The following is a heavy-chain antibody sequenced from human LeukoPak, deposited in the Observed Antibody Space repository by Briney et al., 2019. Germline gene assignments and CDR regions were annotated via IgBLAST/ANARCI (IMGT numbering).Heavy chain of an antibody. CDR1: GFTFSTYS. D-gene: IGHD3-22*01. Sequence: GGSLRLSCAASGFTFSTYSMNWVRQAPGKGLEWVSSITSSSSYIYYADSVKGRFTFSRDNAKNSLYLQMNSLRAEDTAVYYCARGGHAYYDNSGYRYYFDYWGQGTLVTVSS. V-gene: IGHV3-21*01. CDR3: ARGGHAYYDNSGYRYYFDY. CDR2: ITSSSSYI. J-gene: IGHJ4*02.